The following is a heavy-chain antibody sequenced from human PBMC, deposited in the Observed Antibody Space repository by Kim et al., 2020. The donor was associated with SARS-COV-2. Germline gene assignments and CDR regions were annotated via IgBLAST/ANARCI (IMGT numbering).Heavy chain of an antibody. CDR1: GGSISSYY. Sequence: SETLSLTCTVSGGSISSYYWNWIRQPPGKGLEWIGYIYYSGSTNYNPSLKSRVTISVDTSKKQFSLKLSSVTTADTAVYYCARLSGWYRSGAAYYYYGMDVWGQGSTVTVSS. CDR2: IYYSGST. J-gene: IGHJ6*02. CDR3: ARLSGWYRSGAAYYYYGMDV. V-gene: IGHV4-59*01. D-gene: IGHD6-19*01.